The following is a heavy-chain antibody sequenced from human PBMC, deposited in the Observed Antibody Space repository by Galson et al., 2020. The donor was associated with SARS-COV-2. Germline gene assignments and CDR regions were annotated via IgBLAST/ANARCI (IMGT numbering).Heavy chain of an antibody. D-gene: IGHD3-10*01. CDR1: GFSLRSHW. J-gene: IGHJ4*02. CDR3: ARTDPSGEGYFDY. Sequence: GGSLRLSCAASGFSLRSHWMSWVRQAPGKGLEWVDNINHLGNVEKYVDSVKGRFTISRDNAKNSLSLHMNTLRPEDTALYFCARTDPSGEGYFDYWGQGALVTVAS. CDR2: INHLGNVE. V-gene: IGHV3-7*01.